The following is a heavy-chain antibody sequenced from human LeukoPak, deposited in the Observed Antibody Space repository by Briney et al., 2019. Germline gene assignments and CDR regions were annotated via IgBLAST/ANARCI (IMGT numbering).Heavy chain of an antibody. D-gene: IGHD5-18*01. CDR2: IRYDGTTQ. CDR3: AREPSTAMVYYFDY. J-gene: IGHJ4*02. Sequence: GGSLRLSCAASGFTFSNYGMHWVRQAPDKGLEWVTFIRYDGTTQNYADSVKGRFTISRDNSKNTVSLQMNSLRAEDTAVYYCAREPSTAMVYYFDYWGQGTLVTVSS. CDR1: GFTFSNYG. V-gene: IGHV3-30*02.